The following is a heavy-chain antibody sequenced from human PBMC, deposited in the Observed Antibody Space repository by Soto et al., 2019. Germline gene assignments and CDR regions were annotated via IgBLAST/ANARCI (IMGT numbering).Heavy chain of an antibody. D-gene: IGHD2-2*03. CDR2: IWYDGSNK. CDR3: ARDGMDIAVVPAAVRGFFDD. J-gene: IGHJ5*02. Sequence: GGSLRLSCAASGFTFSSYGMHWVRQAPGKGLEWVAVIWYDGSNKYYADSVKGRFTISRDNSKNTLYLQMNSLRAEDTAVYYCARDGMDIAVVPAAVRGFFDDWGQGTLVTVSS. V-gene: IGHV3-33*01. CDR1: GFTFSSYG.